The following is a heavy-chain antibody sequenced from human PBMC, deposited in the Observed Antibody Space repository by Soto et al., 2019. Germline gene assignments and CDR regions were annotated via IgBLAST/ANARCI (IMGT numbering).Heavy chain of an antibody. CDR1: GFTFSSYG. V-gene: IGHV3-30*18. D-gene: IGHD6-19*01. Sequence: PGGSLRLSCAASGFTFSSYGMHWVRQAPGKGLEWVAVISYDGSNKYYADSVKGRFTISRDNSKNTLYLQMNSLRAEDTAVYYCAKDAQTIAVAGMVPFDYWGQGTLVTVSS. J-gene: IGHJ4*02. CDR3: AKDAQTIAVAGMVPFDY. CDR2: ISYDGSNK.